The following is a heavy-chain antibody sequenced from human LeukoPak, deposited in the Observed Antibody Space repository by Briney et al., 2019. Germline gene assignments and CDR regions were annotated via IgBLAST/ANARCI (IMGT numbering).Heavy chain of an antibody. Sequence: TGRSLRLSCAASGFTFSSYGMHWVRQAPAKGLEWVAVISNDGRSIYYADSVKGRFTISRDNSKNTLYLQVNSLRAEDTAVYSCAKEACSGSCHSDYFDYWGLGTLVTVSS. D-gene: IGHD2-15*01. V-gene: IGHV3-30*18. CDR3: AKEACSGSCHSDYFDY. CDR1: GFTFSSYG. J-gene: IGHJ4*02. CDR2: ISNDGRSI.